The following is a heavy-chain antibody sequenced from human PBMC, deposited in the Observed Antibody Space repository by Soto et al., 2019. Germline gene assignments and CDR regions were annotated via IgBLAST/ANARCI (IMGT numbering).Heavy chain of an antibody. Sequence: GGSLRLSCAASGFTFSSYGMHWVRQAPGKGLEWVAVISYDGSNKYYADSVKGRFTISRDNSKNTVYLQMDSLRAEDTAVYYCARSLPGTYGAFDLWGQGTMVTVSS. CDR2: ISYDGSNK. V-gene: IGHV3-30*03. J-gene: IGHJ3*01. CDR1: GFTFSSYG. D-gene: IGHD1-7*01. CDR3: ARSLPGTYGAFDL.